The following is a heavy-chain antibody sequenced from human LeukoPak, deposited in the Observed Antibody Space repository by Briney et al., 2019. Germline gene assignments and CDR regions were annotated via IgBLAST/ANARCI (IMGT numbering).Heavy chain of an antibody. J-gene: IGHJ6*03. Sequence: QPGGSLKLSCAASGFTFSGSAMHWVRQASGKGLEWVGRIRSKANSYATAYAASVKGRFTISRDDSKNTESLQMNRLKPEDTAVYYCTRPELWSGQPMDVWGKGTTVTVSS. D-gene: IGHD3-3*01. CDR2: IRSKANSYAT. CDR1: GFTFSGSA. V-gene: IGHV3-73*01. CDR3: TRPELWSGQPMDV.